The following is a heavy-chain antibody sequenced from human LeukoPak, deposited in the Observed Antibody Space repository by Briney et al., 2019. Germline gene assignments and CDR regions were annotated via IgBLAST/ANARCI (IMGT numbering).Heavy chain of an antibody. CDR1: GGSISSSNW. CDR3: ARAGDYPPYYYYYMDV. CDR2: IYHSGST. V-gene: IGHV4-4*02. J-gene: IGHJ6*03. Sequence: SETLSLTCAVSGGSISSSNWWSWVHQPPGQGLEWIGEIYHSGSTNYNPSLKSRVTISVDTSKNQFSLKLSSVTAADTAVYYCARAGDYPPYYYYYMDVWGKGTTVTISS. D-gene: IGHD4-17*01.